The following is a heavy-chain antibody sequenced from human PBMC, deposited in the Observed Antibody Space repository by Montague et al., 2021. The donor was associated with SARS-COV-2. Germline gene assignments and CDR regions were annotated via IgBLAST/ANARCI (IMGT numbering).Heavy chain of an antibody. D-gene: IGHD1-14*01. V-gene: IGHV4-59*02. Sequence: SETLSLTCTVSGASVSSSDWGWIRQSPRKGLEWIGYFYSVGSTDYNPSLKSRVTISRDTSKNQFSLKVRSVTAADTAIYYCARETMTADAFDIWGQGTMVTVSS. CDR1: GASVSSSD. CDR2: FYSVGST. CDR3: ARETMTADAFDI. J-gene: IGHJ3*02.